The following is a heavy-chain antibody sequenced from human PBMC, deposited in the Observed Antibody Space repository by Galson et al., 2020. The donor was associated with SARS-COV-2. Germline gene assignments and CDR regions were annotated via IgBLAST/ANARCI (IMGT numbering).Heavy chain of an antibody. V-gene: IGHV4-39*07. Sequence: SETLSLTCTVSGGSISSSSYYWGWIRQPPGKGLEWIGSIYYSGSTYYNPSLKSRVTISVDTSKNQFSLKLSSVTAADTAVYYCARSLKGVVPGRGATPDVWGQGTTVTVSS. J-gene: IGHJ6*02. D-gene: IGHD2-2*01. CDR1: GGSISSSSYY. CDR2: IYYSGST. CDR3: ARSLKGVVPGRGATPDV.